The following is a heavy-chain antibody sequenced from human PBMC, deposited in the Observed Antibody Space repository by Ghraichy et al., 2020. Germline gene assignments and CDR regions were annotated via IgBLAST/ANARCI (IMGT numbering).Heavy chain of an antibody. V-gene: IGHV3-23*01. CDR3: AKKYCSSTNCYDDY. J-gene: IGHJ4*02. CDR1: GFTFSSYA. D-gene: IGHD2-2*01. Sequence: GGSLRLSCAASGFTFSSYAMSWVRQAPGKGLEWVSGISGSGSSTYYADSVKGRFTISRDNSKNTLYLQMSSLRVEDTAVYYCAKKYCSSTNCYDDYWGQGSLVTVSS. CDR2: ISGSGSST.